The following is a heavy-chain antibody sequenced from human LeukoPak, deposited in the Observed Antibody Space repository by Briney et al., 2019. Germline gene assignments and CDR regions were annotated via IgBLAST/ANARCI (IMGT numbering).Heavy chain of an antibody. V-gene: IGHV3-74*01. CDR1: SFTFSKYW. D-gene: IGHD6-13*01. CDR3: ARDLAGAGDY. Sequence: GGSLRLSCAASSFTFSKYWFHWVRQAPGKGLDWVSRIDTNGRTTDYADSVKGRFTISRDNAKNTLFLEMNSLRAEDTAVYYCARDLAGAGDYWGQGTLVTVSS. J-gene: IGHJ4*02. CDR2: IDTNGRTT.